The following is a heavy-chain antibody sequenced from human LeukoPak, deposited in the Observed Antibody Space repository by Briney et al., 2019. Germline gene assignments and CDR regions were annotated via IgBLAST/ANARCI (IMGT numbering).Heavy chain of an antibody. V-gene: IGHV3-21*01. Sequence: GGSLRLSCAASGFTFSSYSMNWVRQAPGKGLEWVSSISSSSSYIYYADSVKGRFTISRDNAKNSLYLQMNSLRAEDTAVYYCARDSKGSSPFATDYWGQGTLVTVSS. CDR2: ISSSSSYI. D-gene: IGHD6-6*01. CDR1: GFTFSSYS. CDR3: ARDSKGSSPFATDY. J-gene: IGHJ4*02.